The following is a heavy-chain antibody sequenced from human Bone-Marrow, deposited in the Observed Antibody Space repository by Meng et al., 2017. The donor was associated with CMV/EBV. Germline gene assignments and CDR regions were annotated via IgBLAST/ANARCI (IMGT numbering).Heavy chain of an antibody. CDR1: GDSVSSNSAA. CDR3: ARELLVDSGWNYFDY. V-gene: IGHV6-1*01. CDR2: TYYRSKWYN. J-gene: IGHJ4*02. D-gene: IGHD6-19*01. Sequence: SCAISGDSVSSNSAAWNWIRQSPSRGLEWLGRTYYRSKWYNDYAVSVKSRITINPDTSKNQFSLQLNSVTPEDTAVYYCARELLVDSGWNYFDYWGQGTRVTVSS.